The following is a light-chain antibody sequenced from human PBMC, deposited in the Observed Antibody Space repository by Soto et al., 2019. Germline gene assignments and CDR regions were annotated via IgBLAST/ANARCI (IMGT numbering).Light chain of an antibody. V-gene: IGLV1-47*01. CDR2: RNN. CDR3: AVWDDSLIGVI. J-gene: IGLJ2*01. Sequence: QLVLTQPPSASGTPGQRVTISCSGSSSNIGSNYVYWYQQLPGTAPKLLIYRNNQRPSGVPDRFSGSKSGTSASLAISGLQSEDEADYYCAVWDDSLIGVIFGGGTKVTVL. CDR1: SSNIGSNY.